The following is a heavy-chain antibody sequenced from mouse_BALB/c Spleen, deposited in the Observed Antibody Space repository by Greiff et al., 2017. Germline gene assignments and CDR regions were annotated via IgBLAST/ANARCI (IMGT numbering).Heavy chain of an antibody. CDR3: ARARAWFAY. CDR1: GFNIKDYY. D-gene: IGHD3-1*01. V-gene: IGHV14-1*02. J-gene: IGHJ3*01. CDR2: IDPENGNT. Sequence: EVKLLESGAELVRPGALVKLSCKASGFNIKDYYMHWVKQRPEQGLEWIGWIDPENGNTIYDPKFQGKASITADTSSNTAYLQLSSLTSEDTAVYYCARARAWFAYWGQGTLVTVSA.